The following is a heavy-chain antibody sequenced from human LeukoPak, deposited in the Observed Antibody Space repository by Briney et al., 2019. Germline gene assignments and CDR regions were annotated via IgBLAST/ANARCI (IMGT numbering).Heavy chain of an antibody. D-gene: IGHD3-16*02. V-gene: IGHV3-23*01. Sequence: PTGGSLRLSCAASGFTFSSYAMSWVRQAPGKGLEWVSAISGSGGSTYYADSVKGRFTISRDNSKNTLYLQMNSLRAEDTAVYYCAKSAGHDYVWGSYRNLLSQHWGQGTLVTVSS. J-gene: IGHJ1*01. CDR1: GFTFSSYA. CDR2: ISGSGGST. CDR3: AKSAGHDYVWGSYRNLLSQH.